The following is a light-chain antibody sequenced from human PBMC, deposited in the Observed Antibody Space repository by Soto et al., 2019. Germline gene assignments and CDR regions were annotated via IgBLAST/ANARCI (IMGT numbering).Light chain of an antibody. CDR3: QSYDNGLSASV. Sequence: QSVLTQPPSVSGAPGQRVTISCTGSSSNIRAGHVVHWYQQFPGRAPNLLIYGSTNRPSGVPDRFSGSKSGTSASLAITGLQAEDEAHYYCQSYDNGLSASVFGGGTMLTVL. J-gene: IGLJ2*01. CDR1: SSNIRAGHV. V-gene: IGLV1-40*01. CDR2: GST.